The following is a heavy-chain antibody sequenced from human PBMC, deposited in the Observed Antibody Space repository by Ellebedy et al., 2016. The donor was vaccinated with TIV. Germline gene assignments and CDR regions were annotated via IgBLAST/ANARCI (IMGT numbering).Heavy chain of an antibody. CDR2: ISSNGGST. D-gene: IGHD5-12*01. Sequence: PGGSLRLSCSASGFTFSSYAMHWVRQAPGKGLEYVSAISSNGGSTYYADAVKGRFTISRDNSKNTLYLQMSSLRAEDTAVYYCVKVPRQTGLGRSGDEPAGGMDVWGQGTTVTVSS. CDR1: GFTFSSYA. J-gene: IGHJ6*02. V-gene: IGHV3-64D*06. CDR3: VKVPRQTGLGRSGDEPAGGMDV.